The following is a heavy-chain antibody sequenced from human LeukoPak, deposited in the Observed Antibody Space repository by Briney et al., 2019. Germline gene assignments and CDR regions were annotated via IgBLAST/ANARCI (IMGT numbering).Heavy chain of an antibody. V-gene: IGHV1-24*01. D-gene: IGHD1-26*01. Sequence: ASVKVSCKVSGYTLTELSMHWVRQAPGKGLEWMGGFDPEDGETIYAQKFQGRVTMTEDTSTDTAYMELSSLRSEDTAVYYCATRGSYSGYYYYYMDLWGKGTTVTVSS. J-gene: IGHJ6*03. CDR3: ATRGSYSGYYYYYMDL. CDR1: GYTLTELS. CDR2: FDPEDGET.